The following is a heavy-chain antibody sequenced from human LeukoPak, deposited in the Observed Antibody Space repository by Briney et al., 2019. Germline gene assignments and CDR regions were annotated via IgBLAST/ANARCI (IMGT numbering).Heavy chain of an antibody. CDR1: GFTVSSNY. CDR3: AKEVAAASTIDY. J-gene: IGHJ4*02. Sequence: GGSLRLSCAASGFTVSSNYMSWVRQAPGKGLEWVSAISGSGGSTYYADSVKGRFTISRDNSKNTLYLQMNSLRAEDTAVYYCAKEVAAASTIDYWGQGTLVTVSS. V-gene: IGHV3-23*01. D-gene: IGHD6-13*01. CDR2: ISGSGGST.